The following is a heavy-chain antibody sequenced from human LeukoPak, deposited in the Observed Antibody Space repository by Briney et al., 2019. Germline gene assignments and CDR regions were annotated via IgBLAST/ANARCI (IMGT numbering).Heavy chain of an antibody. J-gene: IGHJ4*02. CDR3: AKVGRNYYGSGSYSSYFDY. V-gene: IGHV3-30*02. D-gene: IGHD3-10*01. Sequence: PGGSLRLSCGASAFTFRSYGMHWVRQAPGEGLEWVAFIRYHGSDKYYADSVKDRFTISRDNSKNTLYLQMNSLRAEDTAVYYCAKVGRNYYGSGSYSSYFDYWGQGTLVTVSS. CDR2: IRYHGSDK. CDR1: AFTFRSYG.